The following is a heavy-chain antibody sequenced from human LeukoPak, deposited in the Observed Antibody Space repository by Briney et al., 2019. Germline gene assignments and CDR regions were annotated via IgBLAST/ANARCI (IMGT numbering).Heavy chain of an antibody. D-gene: IGHD3-3*01. V-gene: IGHV1-2*04. Sequence: ASVKVSCKASGYTFTGYYMHWVRQAPGQGLEWMGWINPNSGGTNYAQKFQGWVTMTRDTSISTAYMELSRLRSDDTAVYYCARDSVEVSPYYDFWSGYYAIFDYWGQGTLVTVSS. CDR1: GYTFTGYY. CDR2: INPNSGGT. J-gene: IGHJ4*02. CDR3: ARDSVEVSPYYDFWSGYYAIFDY.